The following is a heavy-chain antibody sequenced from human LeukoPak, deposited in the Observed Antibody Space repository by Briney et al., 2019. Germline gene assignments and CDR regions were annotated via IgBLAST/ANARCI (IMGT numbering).Heavy chain of an antibody. CDR1: GFTFSSYW. V-gene: IGHV3-7*01. D-gene: IGHD3-9*01. CDR3: ARQAGYFDWLDY. Sequence: PGGSLRLSCAASGFTFSSYWMSWVRQATGKGLEWVANIKQDGSEKYYVDSVKGRLTISRDNAKNSLYLQMNSLRAEDTAVYYCARQAGYFDWLDYWGQGTLVTVSS. J-gene: IGHJ4*02. CDR2: IKQDGSEK.